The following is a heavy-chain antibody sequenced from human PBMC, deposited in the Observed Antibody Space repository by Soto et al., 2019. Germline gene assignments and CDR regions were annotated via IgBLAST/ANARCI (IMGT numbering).Heavy chain of an antibody. CDR3: ARQFAVAAFWFDP. V-gene: IGHV3-21*01. CDR1: GFTFSSYS. Sequence: GGSLRLSCAASGFTFSSYSMNWVRRAPGKGLEWVSSISSSSSYIYYADSVKGRFTISRDNAKNSLYLQMNSLRAEDTAVYYCARQFAVAAFWFDPWGQGTLVTVSS. CDR2: ISSSSSYI. J-gene: IGHJ5*02. D-gene: IGHD6-19*01.